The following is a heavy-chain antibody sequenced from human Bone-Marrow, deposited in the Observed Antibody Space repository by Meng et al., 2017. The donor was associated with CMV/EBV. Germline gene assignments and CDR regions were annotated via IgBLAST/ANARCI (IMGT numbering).Heavy chain of an antibody. D-gene: IGHD3-3*01. CDR2: ISSSSTI. CDR3: ARELDDFWSGYYPLDP. CDR1: GFTFSSYS. Sequence: GESLKISCAASGFTFSSYSMNWVRQAPGKGLEWVSYISSSSTIYYADSVKGRFTISRDNAKNSLYLQMNSLRAEDTAVYYCARELDDFWSGYYPLDPWGQGTLVTVSS. V-gene: IGHV3-48*04. J-gene: IGHJ5*02.